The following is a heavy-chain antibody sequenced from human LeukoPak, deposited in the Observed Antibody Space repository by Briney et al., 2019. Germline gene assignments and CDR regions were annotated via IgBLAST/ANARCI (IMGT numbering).Heavy chain of an antibody. J-gene: IGHJ4*02. CDR3: ARGRIQLWLRYYFDY. CDR2: INHSGST. Sequence: SETLSLTCTVSGGSISGYYWSWIRQPPGKGLEWLGEINHSGSTNYNPSLKSRVTISVDTSKNQFSLKLSSVTAADTAVYYCARGRIQLWLRYYFDYWGQGTLVTVSP. V-gene: IGHV4-34*01. D-gene: IGHD5-18*01. CDR1: GGSISGYY.